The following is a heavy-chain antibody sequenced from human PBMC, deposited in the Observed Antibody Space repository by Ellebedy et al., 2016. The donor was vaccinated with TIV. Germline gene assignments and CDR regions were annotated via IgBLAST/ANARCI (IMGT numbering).Heavy chain of an antibody. D-gene: IGHD4-17*01. CDR1: GFTFSSYA. V-gene: IGHV3-23*01. CDR3: ARGPDYGVYYYGMDV. J-gene: IGHJ6*02. CDR2: ISGSGGST. Sequence: PGGSLRLSCAASGFTFSSYAMSWVRQAPGKGLEWVSAISGSGGSTYYADSVKGRFTISRDNSKNTLYLQMNSLRAEDTAVYYCARGPDYGVYYYGMDVWGQGTTVTVSS.